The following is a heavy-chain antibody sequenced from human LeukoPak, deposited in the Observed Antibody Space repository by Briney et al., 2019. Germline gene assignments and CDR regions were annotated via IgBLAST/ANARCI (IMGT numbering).Heavy chain of an antibody. V-gene: IGHV3-7*01. Sequence: GGSLRLSCVASGFSFSIFTMSWVRQGPGQGLEWVGIINQDGSEKHFADSVKGRFTISRDNAMNSLFLQMVSLRVEDTAVYFCVRDGCVATTCATMGGFNHWAQGTLVTVSS. CDR1: GFSFSIFT. D-gene: IGHD1-26*01. J-gene: IGHJ1*01. CDR2: INQDGSEK. CDR3: VRDGCVATTCATMGGFNH.